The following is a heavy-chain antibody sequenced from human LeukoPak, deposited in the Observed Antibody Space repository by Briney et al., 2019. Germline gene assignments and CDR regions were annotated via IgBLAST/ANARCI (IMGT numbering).Heavy chain of an antibody. Sequence: SETLSLTCTVSGGSISSSSYYWGWIRRPPGKGLEWIGSIYYSGSTYYNPSLKSRVTISVDTSRNQFSLKLSSVTAADTAVYYCARGQVLRYFDWLTYFDYWGQGTLVTVSS. D-gene: IGHD3-9*01. CDR2: IYYSGST. CDR1: GGSISSSSYY. J-gene: IGHJ4*02. V-gene: IGHV4-39*01. CDR3: ARGQVLRYFDWLTYFDY.